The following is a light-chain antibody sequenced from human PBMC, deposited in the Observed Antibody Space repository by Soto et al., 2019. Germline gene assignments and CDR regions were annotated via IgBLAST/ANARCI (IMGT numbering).Light chain of an antibody. CDR1: SGDIGAYNY. Sequence: QSVLTQPASVSGSPGQSITISCTGTSGDIGAYNYVSWYRQHPGKAPQLLIYDVNNRPSGVSHRFSGSKSGNTASLTISGLQSEDEADYFCTSYTGSNTLEVFGPGTKVTVL. CDR3: TSYTGSNTLEV. CDR2: DVN. J-gene: IGLJ1*01. V-gene: IGLV2-14*03.